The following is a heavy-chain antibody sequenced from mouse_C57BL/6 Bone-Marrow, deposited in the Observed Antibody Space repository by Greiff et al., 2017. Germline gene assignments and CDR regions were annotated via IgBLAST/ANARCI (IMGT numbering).Heavy chain of an antibody. D-gene: IGHD4-1*01. CDR3: ARRDWDVGYFDV. V-gene: IGHV1-80*01. CDR1: GYAFSSYW. Sequence: QVQLQQSGAELVKPGASVKISCKASGYAFSSYWMNWVKQRPGKGLEWIGQIYPGDGDTNYNGKFKGKATLTADKSSSTAYMPLSRLTSEDSAVYFCARRDWDVGYFDVWGTGTRATVPS. J-gene: IGHJ1*03. CDR2: IYPGDGDT.